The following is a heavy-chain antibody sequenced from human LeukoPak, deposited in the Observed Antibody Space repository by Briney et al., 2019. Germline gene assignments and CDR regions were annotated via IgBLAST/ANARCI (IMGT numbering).Heavy chain of an antibody. J-gene: IGHJ4*02. CDR1: GGTFSSYA. CDR3: AGGYSSGWSFDY. D-gene: IGHD6-19*01. CDR2: IIPILGIA. V-gene: IGHV1-69*04. Sequence: SVKVSCKASGGTFSSYAISWVRQAPGQGLEWMGRIIPILGIANYAQKFQGRVTITADKSTSTAYMELSSLRSEDTAVYYCAGGYSSGWSFDYWGQGTLVTVSS.